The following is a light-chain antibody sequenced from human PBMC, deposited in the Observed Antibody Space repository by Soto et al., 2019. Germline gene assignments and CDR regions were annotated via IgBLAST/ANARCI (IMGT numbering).Light chain of an antibody. CDR1: RSNIGSNT. CDR3: AAWDDSLNGAV. Sequence: QSVLTQPPSASGTPGQRVTISCSGSRSNIGSNTVNWYHQIPGTAPKLLIYSNDQRPSGVPDRFSGSKSGTSASLVISGLQSGDEADYYCAAWDDSLNGAVFGGGTQLTVL. J-gene: IGLJ7*01. CDR2: SND. V-gene: IGLV1-44*01.